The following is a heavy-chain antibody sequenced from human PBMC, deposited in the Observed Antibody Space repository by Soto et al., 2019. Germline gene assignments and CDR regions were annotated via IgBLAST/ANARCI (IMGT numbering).Heavy chain of an antibody. CDR3: ARDLWRITGAFDI. V-gene: IGHV4-31*03. Sequence: TLSLTCTVSGGSISRGGYYWSWIRQHPGKGLEWIGYIYYSGSTYYKPSLKSGVTIAVDTSKNQFSLKLSSVTAADTAVYYCARDLWRITGAFDIWGRGTMVTVSS. CDR1: GGSISRGGYY. D-gene: IGHD1-20*01. J-gene: IGHJ3*02. CDR2: IYYSGST.